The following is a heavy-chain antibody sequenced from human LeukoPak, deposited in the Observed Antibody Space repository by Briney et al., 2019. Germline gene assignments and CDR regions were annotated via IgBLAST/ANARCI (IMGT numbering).Heavy chain of an antibody. CDR2: IYSGGNT. D-gene: IGHD3-10*01. J-gene: IGHJ4*02. CDR1: GFTVSSNY. V-gene: IGHV3-66*01. CDR3: AAEIYYYAEGDY. Sequence: GGSLRLSCAASGFTVSSNYMSWVRQAPGKGLEWVSVIYSGGNTYYADSVKGRFTISRDNSKNTLYLQMNSLRVEDMAVYYCAAEIYYYAEGDYWGQGTLVTVAS.